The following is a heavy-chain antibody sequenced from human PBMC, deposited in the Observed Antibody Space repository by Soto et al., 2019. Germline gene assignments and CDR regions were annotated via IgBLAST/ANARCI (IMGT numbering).Heavy chain of an antibody. J-gene: IGHJ4*02. CDR3: ARDSVPFRRKWLQVDY. CDR1: GFTFNTYA. D-gene: IGHD5-12*01. V-gene: IGHV3-30-3*01. CDR2: ISYDASTT. Sequence: QVPLVESGGGVVQPGRSLRLSCAASGFTFNTYAIHWVRQAPGKGLECVAVISYDASTTYYADSVKGRFTISRDNSKNTLYLQMNSLRPDDTAVYFCARDSVPFRRKWLQVDYWGQGTLVTVSS.